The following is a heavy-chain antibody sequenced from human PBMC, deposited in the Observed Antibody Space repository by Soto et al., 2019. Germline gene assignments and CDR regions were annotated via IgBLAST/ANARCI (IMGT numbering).Heavy chain of an antibody. CDR2: IYYSGST. CDR1: GGSISSYY. CDR3: ARGQWESGLSRFFDY. D-gene: IGHD1-26*01. Sequence: KASETLSLTCTVSGGSISSYYWSWIRQPPGKGLEWIGYIYYSGSTNYNPSLKSRVTISVDTSKNQFSLKLSSVTAADTAVYYCARGQWESGLSRFFDYWGQGTLVTVSS. J-gene: IGHJ4*02. V-gene: IGHV4-59*01.